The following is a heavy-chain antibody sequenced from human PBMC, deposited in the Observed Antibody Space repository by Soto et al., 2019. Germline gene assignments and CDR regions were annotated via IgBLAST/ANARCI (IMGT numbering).Heavy chain of an antibody. CDR3: ARVPSARIGADF. J-gene: IGHJ4*02. D-gene: IGHD6-6*01. V-gene: IGHV3-21*01. CDR2: ISTSSSYI. CDR1: GFIFSSHN. Sequence: EVQLVESGGGLVRPGGSLRLSCAASGFIFSSHNMNWVRQAPGKGLEWVSSISTSSSYIYYADSVKGRFTISRDNAKRSLYLEMNSLRAEDTAVYYCARVPSARIGADFLGQGALVTVAS.